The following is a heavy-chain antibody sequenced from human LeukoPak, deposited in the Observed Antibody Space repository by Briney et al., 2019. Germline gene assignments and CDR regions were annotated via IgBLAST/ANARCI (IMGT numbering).Heavy chain of an antibody. V-gene: IGHV4-39*07. D-gene: IGHD2-2*01. CDR3: ARGERGRRYCSSTSCFKLSAFDI. CDR1: GGSISSSSYY. CDR2: IYYSGST. J-gene: IGHJ3*02. Sequence: TWETLSLTCTVSGGSISSSSYYWGWIRPPPGKGLEWIVSIYYSGSTYYNPSLMGRVTISVDTSKSQFSLKLSSVTAADTAVYYCARGERGRRYCSSTSCFKLSAFDIWGQGTMVTVSS.